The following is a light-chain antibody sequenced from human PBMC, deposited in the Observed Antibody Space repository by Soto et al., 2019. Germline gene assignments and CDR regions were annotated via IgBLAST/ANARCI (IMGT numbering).Light chain of an antibody. V-gene: IGKV4-1*01. CDR3: QQYYSSPVT. CDR2: WAS. CDR1: QSLVHSSNNKTY. J-gene: IGKJ4*01. Sequence: DIVMTQSPDSLAVSPGERATINCKSSQSLVHSSNNKTYLIWYQQKPGQPPKLLIYWASTRESGVPERFSGSGSGTDFTLTISSLQTEDAAVYFCQQYYSSPVTFGGGTKVEIK.